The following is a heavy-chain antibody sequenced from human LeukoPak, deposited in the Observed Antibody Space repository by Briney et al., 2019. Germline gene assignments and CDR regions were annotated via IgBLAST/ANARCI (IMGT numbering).Heavy chain of an antibody. D-gene: IGHD3-22*01. CDR2: MNPNSGNT. CDR3: ARDERYDSSGYPFDY. CDR1: GYTFTSYD. V-gene: IGHV1-8*01. Sequence: ASVKVSCKASGYTFTSYDINWVRQATGQGLEWMGWMNPNSGNTGYAQKFQGRVTMTSNTSISTAHMEPSRLRSDDTAVYYCARDERYDSSGYPFDYWGQGTLVTVSS. J-gene: IGHJ4*02.